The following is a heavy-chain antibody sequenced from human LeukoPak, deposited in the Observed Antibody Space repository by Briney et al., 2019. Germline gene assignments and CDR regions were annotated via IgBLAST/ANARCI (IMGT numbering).Heavy chain of an antibody. CDR1: GFTFSSYA. Sequence: GGSLRLSCAASGFTFSSYAMSWVRQAPGKGLEWVSAISGSGGSTYYADSVKGRFTISRDNSKNTLYLQMNSLRAEDTAVYYCARVRRIYDSSGYFDYWGQGTLVTVSS. D-gene: IGHD3-22*01. CDR3: ARVRRIYDSSGYFDY. V-gene: IGHV3-23*01. J-gene: IGHJ4*02. CDR2: ISGSGGST.